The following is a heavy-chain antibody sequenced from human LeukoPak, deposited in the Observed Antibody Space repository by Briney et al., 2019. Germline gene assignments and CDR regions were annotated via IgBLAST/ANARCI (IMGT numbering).Heavy chain of an antibody. D-gene: IGHD3-22*01. J-gene: IGHJ3*02. CDR2: ISYDGSNK. CDR1: GFTFSSYA. Sequence: GRSLRLSCAASGFTFSSYAMHWVRQAPGKGLEWVAVISYDGSNKYYADSVKGRFTISRDNSKNTLYLQMSSLRAEDTAVYYCAKDLYYDSSATDAFHIWGQGKMVTVSS. CDR3: AKDLYYDSSATDAFHI. V-gene: IGHV3-30*04.